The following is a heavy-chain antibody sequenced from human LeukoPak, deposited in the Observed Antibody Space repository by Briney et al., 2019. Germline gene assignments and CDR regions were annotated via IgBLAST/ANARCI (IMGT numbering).Heavy chain of an antibody. J-gene: IGHJ5*02. CDR3: ARGRSSWYGANNWLDH. CDR2: MNPSSGNT. Sequence: ASVTVSCKASGYTFTTYDINWVRQAAGQGLEWMGWMNPSSGNTGYAQKVQGRVTMTRDTSISTAYMELSGLRSEDTAVYYCARGRSSWYGANNWLDHWGQGTLVTVSS. D-gene: IGHD6-13*01. CDR1: GYTFTTYD. V-gene: IGHV1-8*01.